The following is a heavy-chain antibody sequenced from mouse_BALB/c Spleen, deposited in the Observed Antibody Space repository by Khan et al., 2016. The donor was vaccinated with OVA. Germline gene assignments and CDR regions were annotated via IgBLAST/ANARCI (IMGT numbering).Heavy chain of an antibody. J-gene: IGHJ3*01. Sequence: EVELVESGGDLVKPGGSLKLSCAASGFTFSSYSMSWVRQTPDKRLEWVATISSGGDYTYYPDNLKGRFTISRDNAKNTLHLQMSSLTSEDTARYYCASHLTGSMAYWGQGTLVTVSA. D-gene: IGHD4-1*01. V-gene: IGHV5-6*01. CDR1: GFTFSSYS. CDR2: ISSGGDYT. CDR3: ASHLTGSMAY.